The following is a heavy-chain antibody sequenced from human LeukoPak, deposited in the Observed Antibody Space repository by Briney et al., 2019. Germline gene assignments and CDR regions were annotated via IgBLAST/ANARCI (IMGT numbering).Heavy chain of an antibody. CDR1: GLTFSSYS. D-gene: IGHD3-22*01. Sequence: GGSLRLSCAASGLTFSSYSMNWVRQAPGKGLEWLSYISSSSSIIYYADSVKGRFTISRDNAKNSLYLQMNSLRDEDTAVYYCARDVDSNGYYAAFDIWGQGTMVTVSS. CDR2: ISSSSSII. J-gene: IGHJ3*02. V-gene: IGHV3-48*02. CDR3: ARDVDSNGYYAAFDI.